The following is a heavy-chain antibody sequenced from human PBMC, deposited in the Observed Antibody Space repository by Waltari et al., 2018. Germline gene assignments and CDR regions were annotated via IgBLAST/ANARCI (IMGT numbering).Heavy chain of an antibody. CDR2: INAGNGNT. J-gene: IGHJ3*02. Sequence: QVQLVQSGAEVKKPGASVKVSCKASGYTFTSYAMHWVRQAPGQRLEWIGWINAGNGNTKYSQKFQGRVTITRDTSASTAYMELSSLRSEDTAVYYCARSRDGYNPWNAFDIWGQGTMVTVSS. CDR1: GYTFTSYA. D-gene: IGHD5-12*01. CDR3: ARSRDGYNPWNAFDI. V-gene: IGHV1-3*01.